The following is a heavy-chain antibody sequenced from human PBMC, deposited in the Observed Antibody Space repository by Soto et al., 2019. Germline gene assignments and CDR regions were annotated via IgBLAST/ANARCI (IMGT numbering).Heavy chain of an antibody. D-gene: IGHD6-19*01. Sequence: EVQLLESGGGLVQPGGSLRLSCAASGFTFSSYAMSWVRQAPGKGLEWVSAIIGSGGSTYYADSVMGRFTISRDNSKNTLYQQMNSRRAEDPAVYYSAKRYSSGWYRDYWGQGTLVTVSS. CDR1: GFTFSSYA. CDR2: IIGSGGST. CDR3: AKRYSSGWYRDY. J-gene: IGHJ4*02. V-gene: IGHV3-23*01.